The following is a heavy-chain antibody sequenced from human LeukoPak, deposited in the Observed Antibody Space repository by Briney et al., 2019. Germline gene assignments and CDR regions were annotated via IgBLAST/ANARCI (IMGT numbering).Heavy chain of an antibody. J-gene: IGHJ4*02. Sequence: GGSLRLSCGASGFTFTSFAMSWVRQAPGKGLEWVSAISGSGRSTFYADSVKGRFTISRDNSKNTLYLQMNSLRAENTAVYYCANSAGYCSSTSCFDYYFDYWGQGTLVTVSS. CDR3: ANSAGYCSSTSCFDYYFDY. D-gene: IGHD2-2*01. CDR1: GFTFTSFA. V-gene: IGHV3-23*01. CDR2: ISGSGRST.